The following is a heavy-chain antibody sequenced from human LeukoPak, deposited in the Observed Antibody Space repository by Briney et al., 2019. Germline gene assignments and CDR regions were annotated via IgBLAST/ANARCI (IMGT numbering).Heavy chain of an antibody. CDR1: GYTFTGYA. J-gene: IGHJ3*01. CDR2: INAGNGNT. CDR3: AREGYSGYGLD. V-gene: IGHV1-3*01. Sequence: GASVKVSCKASGYTFTGYAMHWVRQAPGQGLEWMGWINAGNGNTKYSQKFQGRVTITRDTSASTAYMELSSLRSEDTAVYYCAREGYSGYGLDWGQGTMVTVSS. D-gene: IGHD5-12*01.